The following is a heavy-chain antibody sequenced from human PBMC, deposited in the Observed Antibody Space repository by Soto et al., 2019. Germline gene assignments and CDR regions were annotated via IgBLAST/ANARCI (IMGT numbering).Heavy chain of an antibody. CDR1: GGPVRGGDLF. J-gene: IGHJ6*02. CDR2: LYHTGTT. V-gene: IGHV4-30-4*08. D-gene: IGHD3-22*01. Sequence: SGTPSLPCVFSGGPVRGGDLFWGWIRHPPGKSLERIPNLYHTGTTYYNPSLKSRVSMSVDTSQNQFSLILASVTAADTAVYYCARALVTDYNSRDYHYYFAMDVWGQGTSVTVSS. CDR3: ARALVTDYNSRDYHYYFAMDV.